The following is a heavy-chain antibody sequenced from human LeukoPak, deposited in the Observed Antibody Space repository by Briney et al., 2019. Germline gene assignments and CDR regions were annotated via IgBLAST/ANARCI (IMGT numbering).Heavy chain of an antibody. J-gene: IGHJ6*03. D-gene: IGHD3-22*01. CDR3: ARGAMIVVVDGYYYYMDV. V-gene: IGHV3-23*01. Sequence: PGGSLRLSCAASGFTFSSYAMSWVRQAPGKGLEWVSAISGSGGSTYYADSVKGRFTISRDNAKNSLYLQMNSLRAEDTAVYYCARGAMIVVVDGYYYYMDVWGKGTTVTISS. CDR2: ISGSGGST. CDR1: GFTFSSYA.